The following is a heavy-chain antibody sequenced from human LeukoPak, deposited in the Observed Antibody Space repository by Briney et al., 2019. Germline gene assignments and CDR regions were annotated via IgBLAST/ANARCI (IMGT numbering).Heavy chain of an antibody. CDR2: IYYSGTT. CDR3: ARQGYCSSTNCYVDY. Sequence: SETLSLXCTVSGDSTSSSSYYWGWNRQPPGKGLEWIGSIYYSGTTYYNPSLKSRVTISVDTSKNQFSLKLTSVTAADTAVYYCARQGYCSSTNCYVDYWGQGTLVTVSS. J-gene: IGHJ4*02. V-gene: IGHV4-39*01. D-gene: IGHD2-2*01. CDR1: GDSTSSSSYY.